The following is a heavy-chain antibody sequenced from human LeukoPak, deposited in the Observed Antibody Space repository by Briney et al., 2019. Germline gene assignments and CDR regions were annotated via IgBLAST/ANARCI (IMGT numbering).Heavy chain of an antibody. CDR1: GGTFSSYA. V-gene: IGHV1-69*05. J-gene: IGHJ4*02. CDR2: IIPIFGTA. Sequence: ASVKVSCKASGGTFSSYAISWVRQAPGQGLEWMGGIIPIFGTANYAQKFQGRVTITTDKSTSTAYMELRSLRSEDTAVYYWASGSIAVAGSDYWGQETLVTASS. D-gene: IGHD6-19*01. CDR3: ASGSIAVAGSDY.